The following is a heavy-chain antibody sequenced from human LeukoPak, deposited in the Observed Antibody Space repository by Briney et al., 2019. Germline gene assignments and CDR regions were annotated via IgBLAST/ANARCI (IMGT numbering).Heavy chain of an antibody. CDR2: IRGNGDTA. CDR3: AKGQELDDGVFDS. D-gene: IGHD1-1*01. J-gene: IGHJ4*02. CDR1: GFTFGSDE. V-gene: IGHV3-23*01. Sequence: GGSLRLSCAASGFTFGSDEMNWVRQAPGKGLEWVSTIRGNGDTAYNADSVRGRFAISRDDSKNALFLQMNSLRLEDTAIYYCAKGQELDDGVFDSWGQGTRVTVSS.